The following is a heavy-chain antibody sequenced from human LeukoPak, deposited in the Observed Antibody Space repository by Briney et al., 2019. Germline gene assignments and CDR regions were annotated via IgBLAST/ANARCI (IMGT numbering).Heavy chain of an antibody. CDR2: INTGNGDT. CDR1: GYTFTSYD. CDR3: ARDLGSGSLHY. Sequence: ASVKVSCKASGYTFTSYDINWVRQATGQRLEWLGWINTGNGDTRYLQTFQGRVTITSHTSASTAYMELSSLRSEDTAVYYCARDLGSGSLHYWGQGTLVTVSS. J-gene: IGHJ4*02. D-gene: IGHD1-26*01. V-gene: IGHV1-3*04.